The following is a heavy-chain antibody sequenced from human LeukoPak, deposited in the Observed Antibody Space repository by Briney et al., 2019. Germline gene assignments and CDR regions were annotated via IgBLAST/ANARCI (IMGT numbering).Heavy chain of an antibody. CDR3: ARDRESSPWELLLDY. V-gene: IGHV4-38-2*02. CDR1: GYYIRSGYY. CDR2: LHHTRST. Sequence: SSETLSLTCAVSGYYIRSGYYWAWIRQPPGKGLEWIGSLHHTRSTYYNPSLKSRVTMSVDRSNNKFSLNLNSVTAADTAVYYCARDRESSPWELLLDYWGQGIVVTVSS. D-gene: IGHD1-26*01. J-gene: IGHJ4*02.